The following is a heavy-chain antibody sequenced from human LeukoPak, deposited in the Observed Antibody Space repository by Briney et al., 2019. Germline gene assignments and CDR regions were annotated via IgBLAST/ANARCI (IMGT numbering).Heavy chain of an antibody. J-gene: IGHJ3*02. CDR3: ARAELPAAIKSGAFDI. D-gene: IGHD2-2*01. V-gene: IGHV3-21*01. CDR2: ISSSSSYI. Sequence: GGSLRLSCAASGFTFSSYSMNWVRQAPGKGLEWVSSISSSSSYIYYADSVKGRFTISRDNAKNSLYLQMNSLRAEDTAVYYCARAELPAAIKSGAFDIWGQGTMVTVSS. CDR1: GFTFSSYS.